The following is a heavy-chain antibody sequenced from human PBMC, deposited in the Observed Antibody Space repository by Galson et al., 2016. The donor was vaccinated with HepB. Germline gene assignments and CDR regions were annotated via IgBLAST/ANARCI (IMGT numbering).Heavy chain of an antibody. D-gene: IGHD5-24*01. Sequence: SVKVSCKASGYTFTVYYIQWVRQAPGQGLEWMGRINPNSGGTNYPQRFQGRVNMTRDTSINTVYMELTSLRSDDTAVYYCAREARRDGYNLDDWGQGTLVTVSS. CDR3: AREARRDGYNLDD. V-gene: IGHV1-2*06. J-gene: IGHJ4*02. CDR1: GYTFTVYY. CDR2: INPNSGGT.